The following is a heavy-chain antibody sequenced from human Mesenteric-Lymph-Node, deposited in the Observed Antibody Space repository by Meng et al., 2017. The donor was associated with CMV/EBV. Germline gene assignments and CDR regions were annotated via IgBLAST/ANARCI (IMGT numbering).Heavy chain of an antibody. J-gene: IGHJ5*02. V-gene: IGHV1-18*01. CDR1: GFSFNSFG. CDR2: ISPYNGNT. Sequence: ASVKVSCKASGFSFNSFGVSWVRQVPGQGLEWVGWISPYNGNTNYAQRLQGRVILTTDTFTNTAYMELMSLRSDDTAVYYCVSAGEAYLAGDHWGQGTLVTVSS. D-gene: IGHD3-10*01. CDR3: VSAGEAYLAGDH.